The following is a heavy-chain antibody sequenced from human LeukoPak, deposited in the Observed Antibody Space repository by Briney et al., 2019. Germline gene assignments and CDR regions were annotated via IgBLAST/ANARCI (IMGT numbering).Heavy chain of an antibody. J-gene: IGHJ4*02. D-gene: IGHD6-19*01. V-gene: IGHV1-2*04. Sequence: ASVKVSCKASGYTFTGYYMHWVRQAPGQGLEWMGWINPNSGGTNYAQKFQGWVTMTRDTSISTAYMELSRLRSDDTAVYYCARGEYSSGWYYFDYWGQGTLATVSS. CDR2: INPNSGGT. CDR1: GYTFTGYY. CDR3: ARGEYSSGWYYFDY.